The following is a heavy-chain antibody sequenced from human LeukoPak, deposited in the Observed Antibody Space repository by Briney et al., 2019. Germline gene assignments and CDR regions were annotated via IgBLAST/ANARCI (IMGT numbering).Heavy chain of an antibody. CDR2: IKQDGSEK. D-gene: IGHD4-17*01. CDR1: GFTFSSYW. J-gene: IGHJ3*02. V-gene: IGHV3-7*03. Sequence: PGGSLRLSCAASGFTFSSYWMSWVRQAPGKGLEWVANIKQDGSEKYYVDSVKGRFTISRDNAKNSLYLQMNSLKTEDTAVYYCTSSTALRRPSDAFDIWGQGTMVTVSS. CDR3: TSSTALRRPSDAFDI.